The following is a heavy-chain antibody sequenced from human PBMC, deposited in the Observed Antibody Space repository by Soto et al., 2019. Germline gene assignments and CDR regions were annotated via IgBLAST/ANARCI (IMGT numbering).Heavy chain of an antibody. J-gene: IGHJ3*02. CDR1: GFTFDDYA. D-gene: IGHD6-19*01. Sequence: GGSLRLSCAASGFTFDDYAMHWVRQAPGKGLEWVSGISWNSGSIGYADSVKGRFTISRDNAKNSLYLQMNSLRAEDTALYYCAKDRGYGEDSSGWDDAFDIWGQGTMVTVSS. V-gene: IGHV3-9*01. CDR3: AKDRGYGEDSSGWDDAFDI. CDR2: ISWNSGSI.